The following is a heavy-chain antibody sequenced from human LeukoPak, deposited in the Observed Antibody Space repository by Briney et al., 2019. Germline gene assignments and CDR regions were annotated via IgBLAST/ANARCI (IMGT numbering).Heavy chain of an antibody. CDR1: GFTFSIYW. CDR2: INLDGSEN. J-gene: IGHJ4*02. CDR3: ARENHAKFDY. D-gene: IGHD1-14*01. Sequence: GGSLRLSCADSGFTFSIYWMSWVRQAPGKGLEWVASINLDGSENYYVDSVKGRFTISRDNAKNSLYLQMNSLRAEDTAVYYCARENHAKFDYWGQGTLVTVSS. V-gene: IGHV3-7*01.